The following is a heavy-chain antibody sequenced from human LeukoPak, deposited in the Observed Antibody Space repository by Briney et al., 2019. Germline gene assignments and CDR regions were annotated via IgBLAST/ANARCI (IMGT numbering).Heavy chain of an antibody. CDR2: ISWDGTIK. Sequence: GKSLRLSCAASGFTFRSYAIHWVRQAPGKGLEWVAFISWDGTIKYYADSVKGRFSISRDNSKNTLSLQMNSLRGEDTAVYYCANAGYSSGWYESYYYGMDVWGQGTTVTVSS. CDR1: GFTFRSYA. J-gene: IGHJ6*02. CDR3: ANAGYSSGWYESYYYGMDV. V-gene: IGHV3-30-3*01. D-gene: IGHD6-19*01.